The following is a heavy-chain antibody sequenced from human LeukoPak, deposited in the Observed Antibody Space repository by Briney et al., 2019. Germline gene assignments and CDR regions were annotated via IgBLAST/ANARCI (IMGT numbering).Heavy chain of an antibody. CDR1: GGSIRNHF. V-gene: IGHV4-59*11. CDR2: IYYSGTS. D-gene: IGHD3-22*01. CDR3: ARDTMIVVAIPVY. Sequence: SETLSLTCTVSGGSIRNHFWSWIRQPPGKGLEWIGHIYYSGTSNYNPSLKSRLTISVVTSKNQFSLKLSSVIAADTAVYYCARDTMIVVAIPVYWGQGTLVTVSS. J-gene: IGHJ4*02.